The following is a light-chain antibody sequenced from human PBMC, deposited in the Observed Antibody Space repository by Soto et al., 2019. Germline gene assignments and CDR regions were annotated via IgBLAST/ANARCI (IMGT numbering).Light chain of an antibody. J-gene: IGKJ1*01. V-gene: IGKV1-5*01. CDR3: QQYNSYSWT. Sequence: DIQITQSPSTLSASVGDRVTITCRASQGISNWLAWYQQKIGKAPKLLIYDASILENGVPSRFSGSGSGSEFTLTISSLQPDDFATYYCQQYNSYSWTFGPGTKVDIK. CDR1: QGISNW. CDR2: DAS.